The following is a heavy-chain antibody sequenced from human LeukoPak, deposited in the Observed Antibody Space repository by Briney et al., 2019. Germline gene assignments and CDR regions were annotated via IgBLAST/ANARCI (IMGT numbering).Heavy chain of an antibody. D-gene: IGHD1-26*01. J-gene: IGHJ4*02. Sequence: ASVKVSCKASGFSFRNSAVQWVRQARGQRLEWMGWIVVGSGKTNYAQKFQERVTITRDVSTSTACMELSGLRSEDTAIYYCTADIVAAQLHWGQGTLVTVSS. V-gene: IGHV1-58*01. CDR2: IVVGSGKT. CDR3: TADIVAAQLH. CDR1: GFSFRNSA.